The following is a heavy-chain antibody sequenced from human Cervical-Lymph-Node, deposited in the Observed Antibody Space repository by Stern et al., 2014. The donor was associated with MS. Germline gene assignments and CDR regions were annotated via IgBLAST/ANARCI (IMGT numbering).Heavy chain of an antibody. CDR3: AREGYSSSYDAFDI. CDR1: GGSISSSNW. Sequence: QLQLQESGPGLVKPSGTLSLTCAVSGGSISSSNWWSWVRQPPGKGLEGIGEIYHSRSTNYNPSLKSRVTIPEDKSKNHFSLKLSSVTAADTAVYYCAREGYSSSYDAFDIWGQGTMVTVSS. D-gene: IGHD6-6*01. J-gene: IGHJ3*02. CDR2: IYHSRST. V-gene: IGHV4-4*02.